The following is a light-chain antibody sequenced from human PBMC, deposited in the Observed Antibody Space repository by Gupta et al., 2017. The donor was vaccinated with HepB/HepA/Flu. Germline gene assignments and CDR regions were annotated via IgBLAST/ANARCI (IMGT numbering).Light chain of an antibody. CDR1: QSVSSSY. J-gene: IGKJ2*01. Sequence: EIVLTQSPGTLSLSPGERATISCRASQSVSSSYLAWYQQKPGQDPRLLIYAASSRATGIPDRFSGSGSETDFTLTISRLEPEDFAVYYCQQYGSSPRYTFGQGTKLEIK. V-gene: IGKV3-20*01. CDR3: QQYGSSPRYT. CDR2: AAS.